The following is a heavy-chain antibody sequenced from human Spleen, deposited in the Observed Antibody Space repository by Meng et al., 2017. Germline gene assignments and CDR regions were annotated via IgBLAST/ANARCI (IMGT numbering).Heavy chain of an antibody. V-gene: IGHV3-30*04. J-gene: IGHJ4*02. CDR3: ARDREEYYYDNSGPDY. Sequence: GESLKISCAASGFMFRNYEMHWVRQAPGKGLEWVAFISFDGSNKYYADSVKGRFTISRDNSKNTLYLQMNSLRAEDTAVYYCARDREEYYYDNSGPDYWGQGTLVTVSS. D-gene: IGHD3-22*01. CDR2: ISFDGSNK. CDR1: GFMFRNYE.